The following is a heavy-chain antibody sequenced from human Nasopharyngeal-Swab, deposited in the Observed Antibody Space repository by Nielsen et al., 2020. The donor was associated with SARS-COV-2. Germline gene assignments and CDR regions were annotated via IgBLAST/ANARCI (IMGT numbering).Heavy chain of an antibody. CDR1: EFTFSSYS. Sequence: GGSLRLSCAASEFTFSSYSMNWVRQAPGKGLEWVSSVSSSSAYIYYADSVKGRFTISRDNAKNSLYLQLNSLRAEDTAVYYCARVNPISGSYYDAIDIWGQGTMVTVSS. V-gene: IGHV3-21*04. CDR3: ARVNPISGSYYDAIDI. J-gene: IGHJ3*02. D-gene: IGHD1-26*01. CDR2: VSSSSAYI.